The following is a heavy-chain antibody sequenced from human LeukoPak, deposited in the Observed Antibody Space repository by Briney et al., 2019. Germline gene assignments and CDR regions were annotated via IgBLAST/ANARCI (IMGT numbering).Heavy chain of an antibody. D-gene: IGHD3-10*01. Sequence: SETLSLTCTVSGDSIRRAGYYRTWIRLRPGKGLEWIGYIHNNGNTYYNPSLGSRVTMSLDMSQNQFSLNLISLTDDDTAVYFCARGSYCGDNYYKGTDHWGRGTPVIVSS. CDR2: IHNNGNT. CDR3: ARGSYCGDNYYKGTDH. V-gene: IGHV4-31*03. J-gene: IGHJ4*02. CDR1: GDSIRRAGYY.